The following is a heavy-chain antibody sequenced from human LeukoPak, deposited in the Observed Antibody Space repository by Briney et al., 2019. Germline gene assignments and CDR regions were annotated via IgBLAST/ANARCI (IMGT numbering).Heavy chain of an antibody. Sequence: ASVKVSCKASGYTFSNYGISWVRQAPGQGLEWVGWIRGDNGNTNYAQKFQGRVTMTRNTSISTAYMDLSSLRSEDTAVYYCARESLVSPTDYWGQGTLVTVSS. V-gene: IGHV1-18*01. CDR2: IRGDNGNT. J-gene: IGHJ4*02. D-gene: IGHD5/OR15-5a*01. CDR3: ARESLVSPTDY. CDR1: GYTFSNYG.